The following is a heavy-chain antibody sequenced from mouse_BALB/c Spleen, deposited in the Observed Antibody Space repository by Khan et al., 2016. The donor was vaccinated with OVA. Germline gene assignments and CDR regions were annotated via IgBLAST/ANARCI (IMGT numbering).Heavy chain of an antibody. CDR3: ARSGYGNPFAY. CDR1: GYTFTSYY. J-gene: IGHJ3*01. Sequence: QVQLQQSGAELVKPGASVKISCKASGYTFTSYYMYWVKQRPGQGLEWIGGINPSKGATKFNEKFKSKATLTVDKSSSTAYMQLSSLTSEDSAVYYGARSGYGNPFAYWGQGTLVTVSA. CDR2: INPSKGAT. D-gene: IGHD2-1*01. V-gene: IGHV1S81*02.